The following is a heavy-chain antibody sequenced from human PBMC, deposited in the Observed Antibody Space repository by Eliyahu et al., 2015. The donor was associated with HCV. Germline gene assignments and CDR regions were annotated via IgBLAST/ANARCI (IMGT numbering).Heavy chain of an antibody. CDR2: ISGSGSST. Sequence: EVQLLESGGGLVQPGGSLRLXCAASGFTFSSYAMSWVRQAPGKGLGWVSAISGSGSSTYYADSVKGRFTISRDNSKNTLYLQMNSLRAEDTAVYYCGGENWFDPWGQGTLVTVPS. D-gene: IGHD3-10*01. CDR1: GFTFSSYA. J-gene: IGHJ5*02. CDR3: GGENWFDP. V-gene: IGHV3-23*01.